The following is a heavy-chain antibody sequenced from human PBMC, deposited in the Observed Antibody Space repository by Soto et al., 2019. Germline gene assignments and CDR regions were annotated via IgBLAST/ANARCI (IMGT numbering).Heavy chain of an antibody. Sequence: QVQLQESGPGLVKPSETLSLTCTVSGGSVSSGSYYWSWIRQPPGKGLEWIGYIYYSGSTNYNPSLKSRVTVXADXSXNQFALRLSSVTAADTAVYYCARRGGSGGSNDAFDIWGQGTMVTVSS. D-gene: IGHD2-15*01. CDR2: IYYSGST. V-gene: IGHV4-61*01. CDR3: ARRGGSGGSNDAFDI. J-gene: IGHJ3*02. CDR1: GGSVSSGSYY.